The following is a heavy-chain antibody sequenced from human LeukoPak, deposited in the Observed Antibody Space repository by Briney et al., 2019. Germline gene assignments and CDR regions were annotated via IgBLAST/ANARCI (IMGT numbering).Heavy chain of an antibody. Sequence: GGSLRLSCAASGFTFSSYAMHWVRQAPGKGLEYVSAISSNGGSTYYANSVKGRFTISRDNSKNTLYLQMGSLRAEDMAVYYCARDYESSGYAFDYWGQGTLVTVSS. V-gene: IGHV3-64*01. CDR1: GFTFSSYA. CDR2: ISSNGGST. J-gene: IGHJ4*02. CDR3: ARDYESSGYAFDY. D-gene: IGHD3-22*01.